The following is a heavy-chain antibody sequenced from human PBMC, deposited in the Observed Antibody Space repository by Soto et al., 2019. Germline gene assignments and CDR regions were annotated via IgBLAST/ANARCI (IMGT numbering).Heavy chain of an antibody. CDR3: ETDTPYDSSGYSAFDI. Sequence: ASVKVSCKVSGYTLTELSMHWVRQAPGKGLEWMGGFDPEDGETIYAQKFQGRVTMTEDTSTDTAYMELSSLRSEDTAVYYCETDTPYDSSGYSAFDIWGQATMVTVSS. D-gene: IGHD3-22*01. V-gene: IGHV1-24*01. CDR2: FDPEDGET. CDR1: GYTLTELS. J-gene: IGHJ3*02.